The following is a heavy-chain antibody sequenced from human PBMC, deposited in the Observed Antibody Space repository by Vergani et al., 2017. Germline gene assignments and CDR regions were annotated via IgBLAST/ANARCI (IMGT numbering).Heavy chain of an antibody. D-gene: IGHD2-15*01. J-gene: IGHJ4*02. CDR1: GYSFTSYW. Sequence: EVQLVQSGAEVKKPGESLKISCKGSGYSFTSYWIGWVRQMPGKGLEWMGIIYPGESDTSYSPSFQGQVTISADKAISTAYLQWISLKASDTAMYYCARFVVRPRSLFDYWGQGTLVTVSS. CDR3: ARFVVRPRSLFDY. CDR2: IYPGESDT. V-gene: IGHV5-51*01.